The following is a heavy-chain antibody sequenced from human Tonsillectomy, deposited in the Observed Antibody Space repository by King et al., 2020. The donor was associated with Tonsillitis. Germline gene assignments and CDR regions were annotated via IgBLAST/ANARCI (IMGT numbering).Heavy chain of an antibody. CDR2: IKSNPEGGTT. V-gene: IGHV3-15*01. D-gene: IGHD2-15*01. CDR1: GFPFSSVA. Sequence: VQLVESGGGLVTPGGSLRLSCAASGFPFSSVAMSWVRQAPGKGLEWVGRIKSNPEGGTTDYTTPVKGRFSISRDDSENELFLQMNSLKMEDTAVYYCTTDTAIVTVGPGDEDALDIWGQGTTVIVSS. J-gene: IGHJ3*02. CDR3: TTDTAIVTVGPGDEDALDI.